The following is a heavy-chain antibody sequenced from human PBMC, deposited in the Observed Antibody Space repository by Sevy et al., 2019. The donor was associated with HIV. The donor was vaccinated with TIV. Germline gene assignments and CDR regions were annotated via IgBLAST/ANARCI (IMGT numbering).Heavy chain of an antibody. Sequence: SETLSLTCTVSGGSISSGSYYWSWIRQPAGKGLEWTGRIYTSGSTNYNPSLKSRVTMSVDTSKNQFSLKLSSVTAADTAVYYCASARIQLWSPPGLQHYYGMDVWGQGTTVTVSS. CDR3: ASARIQLWSPPGLQHYYGMDV. V-gene: IGHV4-61*02. CDR1: GGSISSGSYY. J-gene: IGHJ6*02. D-gene: IGHD5-18*01. CDR2: IYTSGST.